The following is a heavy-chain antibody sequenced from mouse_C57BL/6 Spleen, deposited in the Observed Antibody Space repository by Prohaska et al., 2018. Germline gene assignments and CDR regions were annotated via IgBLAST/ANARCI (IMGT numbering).Heavy chain of an antibody. J-gene: IGHJ2*01. CDR2: IYPGDGDT. D-gene: IGHD2-4*01. CDR1: GYAFSSSW. CDR3: ARRGGDYDGFDY. Sequence: QVQLQQSGPELVKPGASVKISCKASGYAFSSSWMNWVKQRPGKGLEWIGRIYPGDGDTNYNGKFKGKATLTADKSSSTAYMQLSSLTSEDSAVYFCARRGGDYDGFDYWGQGTTLTVSS. V-gene: IGHV1-82*01.